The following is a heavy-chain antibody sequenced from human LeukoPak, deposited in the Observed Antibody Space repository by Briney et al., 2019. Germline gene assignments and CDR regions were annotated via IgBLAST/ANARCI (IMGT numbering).Heavy chain of an antibody. CDR1: GFTVSSNY. CDR2: IHSGGST. V-gene: IGHV3-66*01. CDR3: ARDRPDYDILTGYRYFYGMDV. J-gene: IGHJ6*02. D-gene: IGHD3-9*01. Sequence: PGGSLRLSCAVSGFTVSSNYMSWVRQAPGKGLEWVSVIHSGGSTYYADSVKGRFTISRDNSKNTVYLQMNSLRVEDTAIYYCARDRPDYDILTGYRYFYGMDVWGQGTTVTVSS.